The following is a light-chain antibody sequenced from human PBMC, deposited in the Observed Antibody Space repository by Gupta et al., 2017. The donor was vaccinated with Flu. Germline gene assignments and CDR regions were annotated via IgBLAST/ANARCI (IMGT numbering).Light chain of an antibody. V-gene: IGLV2-14*01. CDR2: EVS. J-gene: IGLJ2*01. Sequence: QSALTQPASVSGSPGQSITISCTGTSSDVGGYNYVSWYQQDPGKAPKLMIYEVSNRPSGVSNRFSGSKSGNTASLTISGLQAEDEADYYCSSYTSSSTLVVFGGGTKLIVL. CDR1: SSDVGGYNY. CDR3: SSYTSSSTLVV.